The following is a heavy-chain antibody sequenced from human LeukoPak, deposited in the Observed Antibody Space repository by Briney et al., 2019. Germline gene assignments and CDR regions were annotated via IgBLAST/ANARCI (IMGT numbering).Heavy chain of an antibody. CDR2: VEPSSGGT. J-gene: IGHJ4*02. CDR1: GFTFSVYY. Sequence: ASVNVSCKTSGFTFSVYYIHWVRQAPGQGLEWRGWVEPSSGGTTYAQKFQGRVTMTRDTSISTAYMELSSLRPDDTAVYYCARDPRDRNLPEDYWGQGTLVTVSS. CDR3: ARDPRDRNLPEDY. V-gene: IGHV1-2*02. D-gene: IGHD3-10*01.